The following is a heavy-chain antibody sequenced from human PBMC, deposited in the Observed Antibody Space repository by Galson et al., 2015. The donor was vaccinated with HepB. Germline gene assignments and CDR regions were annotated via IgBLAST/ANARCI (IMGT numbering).Heavy chain of an antibody. V-gene: IGHV3-33*01. D-gene: IGHD3-10*01. CDR1: GFDFNNCG. Sequence: SLRLSCAASGFDFNNCGMHWVRQAPGKGPEWVAVMWSDGSNKLYADSVKGRFTISRDNSNNTLYLQMNSLGAEVTAVYYCAREGKDGSGTYLDYWGQGTPVTVSS. CDR2: MWSDGSNK. CDR3: AREGKDGSGTYLDY. J-gene: IGHJ4*02.